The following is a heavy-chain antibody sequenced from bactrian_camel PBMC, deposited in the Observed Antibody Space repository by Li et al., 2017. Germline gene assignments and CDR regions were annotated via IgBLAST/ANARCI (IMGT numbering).Heavy chain of an antibody. CDR1: GHTGRMYC. CDR3: AADIFPCHTPATLTRLSADY. D-gene: IGHD1*01. Sequence: HVQLVESGGGLVQAGGSLRLSCGSSSGHTGRMYCMAWFRLAPGKEREGVAAIHIDDGRTHYANSVKGRFNISLDNAKNTLYLQMNSLKPEDTAVYYCAADIFPCHTPATLTRLSADYWGQGTQVTVS. CDR2: IHIDDGRT. J-gene: IGHJ4*01. V-gene: IGHV3-3*01.